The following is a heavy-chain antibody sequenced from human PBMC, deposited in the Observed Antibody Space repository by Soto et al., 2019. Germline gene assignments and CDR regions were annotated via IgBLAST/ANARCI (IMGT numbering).Heavy chain of an antibody. V-gene: IGHV4-61*01. CDR2: IYYTGST. CDR1: GGSVNTAPYH. D-gene: IGHD5-18*01. Sequence: PSETLSLTCTVSGGSVNTAPYHWSWIRQSPRNGLEWIGNIYYTGSTNYNPSFESRVAISVDTSKNQFSLKLSSVTAADTAVYYCARDRDNSDTASVSDYYYYGMDVWGQGTTVTVSS. CDR3: ARDRDNSDTASVSDYYYYGMDV. J-gene: IGHJ6*02.